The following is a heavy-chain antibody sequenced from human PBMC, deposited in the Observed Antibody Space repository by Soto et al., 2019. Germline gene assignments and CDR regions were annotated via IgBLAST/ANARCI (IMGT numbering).Heavy chain of an antibody. CDR2: ISGTAGTI. J-gene: IGHJ6*02. CDR3: ARAPYYCSGTYYYYALDV. D-gene: IGHD3-10*01. V-gene: IGHV3-11*01. Sequence: QVQLVESGGGLVKPGGSLRLSCEASGITFSDHYMTWIRQAPGKGLEWISYISGTAGTIYYADSVKGRFTISRDNAKNSLFLQLTSLSADDTAVYYCARAPYYCSGTYYYYALDVWGQGTTVTVSS. CDR1: GITFSDHY.